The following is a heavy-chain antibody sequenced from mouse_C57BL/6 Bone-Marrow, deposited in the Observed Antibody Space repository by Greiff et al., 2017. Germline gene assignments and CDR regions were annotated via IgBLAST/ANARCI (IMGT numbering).Heavy chain of an antibody. Sequence: QVQLQQPGAELVKPGASVKLSCKASGYTFTSYWMHWVKQRPGQGLEWIGMIHPNSGSTNYNEKFKSKATLTVDKSSSTAYMQLSSLTSEDSAVYCCARTPQYYGSSFVASFDYWGQGTTLTVSS. CDR3: ARTPQYYGSSFVASFDY. V-gene: IGHV1-64*01. D-gene: IGHD1-1*01. CDR1: GYTFTSYW. J-gene: IGHJ2*01. CDR2: IHPNSGST.